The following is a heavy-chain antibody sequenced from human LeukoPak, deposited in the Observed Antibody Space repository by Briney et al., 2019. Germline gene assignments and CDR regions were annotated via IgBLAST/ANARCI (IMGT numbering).Heavy chain of an antibody. V-gene: IGHV4-34*01. CDR2: INHSGST. Sequence: NPSETLSLTCAVYGGSFSGYYRSWIRQPPGKGLEWIGEINHSGSTNYNPSLKSRVTISVDTSKNQFSLKLSSVTAADTAVYYCARGPSSGSYSDWGQGTLVTVSS. J-gene: IGHJ4*02. D-gene: IGHD1-26*01. CDR3: ARGPSSGSYSD. CDR1: GGSFSGYY.